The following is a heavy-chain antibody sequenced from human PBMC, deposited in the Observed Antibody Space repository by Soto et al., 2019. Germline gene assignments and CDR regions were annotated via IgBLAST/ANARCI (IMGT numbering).Heavy chain of an antibody. CDR1: RGTLSNYA. V-gene: IGHV1-69*01. D-gene: IGHD1-26*01. CDR2: IIPILGSA. Sequence: QVQLLQSGAEVKKPGSSVKVSCKASRGTLSNYAISWVRQAPGQGLEWMGGIIPILGSANYAQKFQDRVTITADESTRTTYMELSSLRSEDAAVYFCASRERVDAFDVWGQGTMVTVSS. CDR3: ASRERVDAFDV. J-gene: IGHJ3*01.